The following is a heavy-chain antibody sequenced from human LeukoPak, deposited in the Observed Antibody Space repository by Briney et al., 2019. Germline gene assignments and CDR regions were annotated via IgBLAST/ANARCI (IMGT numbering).Heavy chain of an antibody. D-gene: IGHD6-13*01. J-gene: IGHJ6*03. V-gene: IGHV4-4*07. CDR1: GGSISSYY. CDR2: IYTSGST. Sequence: PSETLSLTCTVPGGSISSYYWSWIRQPAGKGLEWIGRIYTSGSTNYNPSLKSRVTMSVDTSKNQFSLKLSSVTAADTAVYYCARDASPGFQQLALYYYYYYMDVWGKGTTVTVSS. CDR3: ARDASPGFQQLALYYYYYYMDV.